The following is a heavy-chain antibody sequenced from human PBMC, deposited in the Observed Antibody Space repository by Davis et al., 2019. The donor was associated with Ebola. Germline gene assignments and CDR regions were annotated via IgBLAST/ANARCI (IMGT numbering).Heavy chain of an antibody. CDR2: IIPILGIA. CDR1: GGTFSSYA. V-gene: IGHV1-69*10. CDR3: ARSAAAAGPGWFDT. J-gene: IGHJ5*02. Sequence: SVKVSCKASGGTFSSYAISWVRQAPGQGLEWMGGIIPILGIANYAQKFQGRVTITADESTSTAYMELSSLRSEDTAVYYCARSAAAAGPGWFDTWGQGTLVTVSS. D-gene: IGHD6-13*01.